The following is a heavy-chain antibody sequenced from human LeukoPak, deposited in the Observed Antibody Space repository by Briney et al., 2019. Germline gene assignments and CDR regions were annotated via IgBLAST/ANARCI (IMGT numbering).Heavy chain of an antibody. J-gene: IGHJ4*02. CDR3: ATTRVDPPPRDC. CDR2: ISSSSTTI. CDR1: GLSFRSYS. Sequence: GGSLRLSCVASGLSFRSYSMTWVRQAPGKGLEWISYISSSSTTIYYADSVKGRFTISRDNAKKSLYLQMNSLRDEDTAVYYCATTRVDPPPRDCRGQGTLVTVSP. D-gene: IGHD3-9*01. V-gene: IGHV3-48*02.